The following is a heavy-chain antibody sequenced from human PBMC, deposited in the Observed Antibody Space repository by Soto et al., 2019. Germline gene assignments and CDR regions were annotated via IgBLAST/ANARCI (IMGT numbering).Heavy chain of an antibody. D-gene: IGHD6-13*01. V-gene: IGHV1-2*02. CDR3: ARGHRGQQLVPFDY. J-gene: IGHJ4*02. CDR2: INPNSGGT. Sequence: ASVKVSCKASGYTFTGYYMHWVRQAPGQGLEWMGWINPNSGGTNYAQKFQGRVTMTRDTPISTAYMELSRLRSDDTAVYYCARGHRGQQLVPFDYWGQGTLVTVSS. CDR1: GYTFTGYY.